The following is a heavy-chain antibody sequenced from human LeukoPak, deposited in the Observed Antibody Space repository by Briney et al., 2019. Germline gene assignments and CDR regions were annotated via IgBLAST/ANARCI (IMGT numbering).Heavy chain of an antibody. CDR1: GFTFSSYW. CDR2: INSDGSST. V-gene: IGHV3-74*01. D-gene: IGHD6-19*01. J-gene: IGHJ6*03. Sequence: PGGSLRLSCAASGFTFSSYWMHWVRQAPGKGLEWVSRINSDGSSTSYADSVKGRFTISRDNAKNTLYLQMNSLRAEDTAVYYCARADGGWYHYYYYMDVWGKGTTVTVSS. CDR3: ARADGGWYHYYYYMDV.